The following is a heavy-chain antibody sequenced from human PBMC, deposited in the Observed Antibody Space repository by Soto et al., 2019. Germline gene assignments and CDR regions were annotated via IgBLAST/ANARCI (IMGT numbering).Heavy chain of an antibody. D-gene: IGHD4-4*01. CDR2: IIPIFGTA. CDR1: GGTFSSYA. CDR3: ALSATVTTYRYGMDG. Sequence: GASVKVSCKASGGTFSSYAISWVRQAPGQGLEWMGGIIPIFGTANYAQKFQGRVTMTADASTSTAYMELSSLRSDDTAVYYCALSATVTTYRYGMDGWGQGTTVTGSS. V-gene: IGHV1-69*13. J-gene: IGHJ6*02.